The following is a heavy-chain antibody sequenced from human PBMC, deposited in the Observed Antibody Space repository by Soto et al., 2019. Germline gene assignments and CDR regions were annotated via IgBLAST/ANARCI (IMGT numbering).Heavy chain of an antibody. D-gene: IGHD1-26*01. CDR3: ARVGYSGIKWYYFDY. Sequence: GGSLRLSCAASGFTFSDYYMSWIRQAPGKGLEWVSYISSSSSYTNYADSVKGRFTISRDNAKNSLYLQMNSLRADDTAVYYCARVGYSGIKWYYFDYWGQGTLVTVSS. V-gene: IGHV3-11*05. J-gene: IGHJ4*02. CDR1: GFTFSDYY. CDR2: ISSSSSYT.